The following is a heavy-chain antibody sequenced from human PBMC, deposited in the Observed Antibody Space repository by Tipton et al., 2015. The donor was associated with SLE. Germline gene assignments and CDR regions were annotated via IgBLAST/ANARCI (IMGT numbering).Heavy chain of an antibody. CDR3: ARAYGDYAFLN. D-gene: IGHD4-17*01. V-gene: IGHV1-8*01. J-gene: IGHJ4*02. CDR2: MNPNSDNT. Sequence: QSGAEVKKPGASVRVSCKASGYTFTSYDINWVRQAAGQGLEWMGWMNPNSDNTGYAQKFQGRVTMTRNTSISTAYMELSRLRLDDTATYYCARAYGDYAFLNWGRGTLVTVSS. CDR1: GYTFTSYD.